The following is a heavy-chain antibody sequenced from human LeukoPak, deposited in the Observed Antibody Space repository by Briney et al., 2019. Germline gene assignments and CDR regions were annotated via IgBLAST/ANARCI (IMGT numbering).Heavy chain of an antibody. J-gene: IGHJ4*02. D-gene: IGHD2-2*01. CDR2: ISSSSSYT. Sequence: GGSLRLSCAASGFTFSDYYMSWIRQAPGKGLEWVSYISSSSSYTNYADSVKGRFTISRDNAKNSLYLQMNSLRAEDTAVYYCARDLRGYCSSTSCPWDYFDYWGQGTLVTVSS. V-gene: IGHV3-11*05. CDR3: ARDLRGYCSSTSCPWDYFDY. CDR1: GFTFSDYY.